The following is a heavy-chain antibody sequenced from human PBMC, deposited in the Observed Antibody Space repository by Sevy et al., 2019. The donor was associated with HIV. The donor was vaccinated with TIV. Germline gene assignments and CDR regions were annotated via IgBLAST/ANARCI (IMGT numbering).Heavy chain of an antibody. CDR2: IQYTGGT. CDR1: GGSLTSDDSY. V-gene: IGHV4-30-4*01. J-gene: IGHJ4*02. CDR3: ANKRGYSRRPFDY. D-gene: IGHD5-12*01. Sequence: SETLSLTCTVSGGSLTSDDSYWSWIRQPPGKGLEWLGYIQYTGGTYYNPFLKSRIAMSVDTSEEQFSLRLSFLTAADTAFYYCANKRGYSRRPFDYWGQGILVTVSS.